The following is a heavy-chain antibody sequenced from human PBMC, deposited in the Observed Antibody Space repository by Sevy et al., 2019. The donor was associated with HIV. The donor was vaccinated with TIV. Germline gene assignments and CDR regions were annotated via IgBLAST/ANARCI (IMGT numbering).Heavy chain of an antibody. CDR3: ATRKGYYDGSGYYDY. CDR2: IYYTGST. CDR1: GGSISGYY. D-gene: IGHD3-22*01. J-gene: IGHJ4*02. V-gene: IGHV4-59*01. Sequence: SETLSLTCTVSGGSISGYYWSWIRQPPGKGLEYIGYIYYTGSTNYNPSLKSRVTISVDTSKNQFSLQLSSVTAADPAVYYCATRKGYYDGSGYYDYWGQGILVTVSS.